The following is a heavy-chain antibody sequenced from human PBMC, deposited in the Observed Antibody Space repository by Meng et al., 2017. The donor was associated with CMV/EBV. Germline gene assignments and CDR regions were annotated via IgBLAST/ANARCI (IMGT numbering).Heavy chain of an antibody. V-gene: IGHV1-46*01. J-gene: IGHJ5*02. CDR1: GYTFTSYG. CDR2: INPSGGST. D-gene: IGHD6-13*01. Sequence: ASVKVSCKASGYTFTSYGISWVRQAPGQGLEWMGIINPSGGSTSYAQKFQGRVTITTDESTSTAYMELSSLRSEDTAVYYCAIAAAGFGNWFDPWGQGTLVTVSS. CDR3: AIAAAGFGNWFDP.